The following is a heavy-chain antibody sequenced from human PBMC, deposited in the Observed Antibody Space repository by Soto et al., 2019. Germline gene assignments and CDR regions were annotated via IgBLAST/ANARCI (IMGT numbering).Heavy chain of an antibody. CDR1: GYSFTNNW. Sequence: GESLKISCKGFGYSFTNNWIGWVRQMPGEGLEWMGTIYPGDSDTRYSPSFQGLVTISADKSISTAYLQWSSLKASDTAIFYCARYSGSYWHYFDSWGQGTLVTVSS. V-gene: IGHV5-51*01. J-gene: IGHJ4*02. CDR3: ARYSGSYWHYFDS. D-gene: IGHD1-26*01. CDR2: IYPGDSDT.